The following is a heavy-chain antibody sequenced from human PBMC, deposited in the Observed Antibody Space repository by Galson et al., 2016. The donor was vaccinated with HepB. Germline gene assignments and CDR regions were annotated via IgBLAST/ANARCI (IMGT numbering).Heavy chain of an antibody. CDR2: ISSDGMRA. CDR3: ASLRGENDY. CDR1: GFTFSNYW. V-gene: IGHV3-74*01. D-gene: IGHD3-16*01. J-gene: IGHJ4*02. Sequence: SLRLSCAASGFTFSNYWMHWVRQAPGKGLVWVSRISSDGMRATYTDSLNGRFTISRDNAKNTLYLQMNSLRAEDTAVYYCASLRGENDYWGQGTLVTVSS.